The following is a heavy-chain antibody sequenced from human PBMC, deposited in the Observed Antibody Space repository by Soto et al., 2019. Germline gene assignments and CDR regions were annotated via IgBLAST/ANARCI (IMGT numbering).Heavy chain of an antibody. CDR3: ARSGRSGYYSYYGMDV. J-gene: IGHJ6*02. Sequence: SETLSLTCTVSGDSISGYYWSWIRQSPGKGLEWIGYIYESGSINYNPSLKGRVTMSIDTSKNQFSLKLSSVTAADTAVYYCARSGRSGYYSYYGMDVWGQGTTVTVSS. V-gene: IGHV4-59*01. CDR1: GDSISGYY. D-gene: IGHD3-3*01. CDR2: IYESGSI.